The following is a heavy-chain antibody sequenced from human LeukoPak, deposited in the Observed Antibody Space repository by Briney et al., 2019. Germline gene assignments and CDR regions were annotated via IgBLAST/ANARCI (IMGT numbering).Heavy chain of an antibody. CDR2: ISYDGSNK. D-gene: IGHD6-13*01. Sequence: PAGGSLRLSCAASGFTFSSYAMHWVRQAPGKGLEWVAVISYDGSNKYYADSVKGRFTTSRDNSKNTLYLQMNSLRAEDTAVYYCARDASGSWYFDYWGQGTLVTVSS. V-gene: IGHV3-30-3*01. CDR3: ARDASGSWYFDY. J-gene: IGHJ4*02. CDR1: GFTFSSYA.